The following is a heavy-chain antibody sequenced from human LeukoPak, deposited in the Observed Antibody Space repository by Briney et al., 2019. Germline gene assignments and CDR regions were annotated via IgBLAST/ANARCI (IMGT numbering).Heavy chain of an antibody. CDR2: INSDGSNT. D-gene: IGHD2-15*01. CDR1: GFSFSNYW. J-gene: IGHJ4*02. Sequence: GGSLRLSCVASGFSFSNYWVHWVRQAPGKGLAWVSRINSDGSNTGYADSVKGRFTISRDNAKNTLFLQMNSLRAEDTAVYYRARGSVVAARVSSGYWGQGTLVAVSS. V-gene: IGHV3-74*01. CDR3: ARGSVVAARVSSGY.